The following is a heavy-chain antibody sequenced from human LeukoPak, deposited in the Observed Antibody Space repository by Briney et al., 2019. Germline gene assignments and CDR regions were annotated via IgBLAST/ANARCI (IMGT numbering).Heavy chain of an antibody. CDR1: GFTFSSYA. J-gene: IGHJ4*02. V-gene: IGHV3-23*01. Sequence: TGGSLRLSCAASGFTFSSYAMSWVRQAPGKGLEWVSAISNNGGYTYYADSVQGRFTISRDNAKNMVFLQMNSLRADDTAVYYCVRDFRSADYWGQGILVTVSS. CDR3: VRDFRSADY. CDR2: ISNNGGYT.